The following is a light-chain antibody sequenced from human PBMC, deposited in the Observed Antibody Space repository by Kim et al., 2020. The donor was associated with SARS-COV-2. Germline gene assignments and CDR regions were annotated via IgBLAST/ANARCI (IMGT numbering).Light chain of an antibody. J-gene: IGLJ1*01. CDR2: GDT. CDR3: HSYDSGLTGYV. V-gene: IGLV1-40*01. CDR1: SSNLGADSE. Sequence: SVPSSGTGGSSNLGADSEVHWYHHLPGTAPKLLIFGDTTRASGVPGRFSGSKSGTSASLAITGLQAEDESDYYCHSYDSGLTGYVFGSGTKVTVL.